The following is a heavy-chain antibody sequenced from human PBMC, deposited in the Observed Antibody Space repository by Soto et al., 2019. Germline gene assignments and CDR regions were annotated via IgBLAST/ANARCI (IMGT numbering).Heavy chain of an antibody. J-gene: IGHJ4*02. CDR1: GYTFSSYY. D-gene: IGHD2-2*01. CDR3: AGGEGSSWEAGGMVADY. Sequence: QVQLVQSGAEVKKPGASVKVSCKASGYTFSSYYMHWVRQAPGQGLEWMGIINPSGGRTSYAQKFQGRVTMSRDMSTSTVHMELGSLRSEDTAVYYCAGGEGSSWEAGGMVADYWGQGTLVTVSS. V-gene: IGHV1-46*01. CDR2: INPSGGRT.